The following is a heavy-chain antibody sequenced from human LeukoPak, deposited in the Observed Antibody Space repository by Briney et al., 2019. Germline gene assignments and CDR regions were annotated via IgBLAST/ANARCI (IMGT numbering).Heavy chain of an antibody. J-gene: IGHJ4*02. CDR1: GGTFSNYA. Sequence: AASVKVSCKASGGTFSNYAVSWVRQAPGQGLEWMGEIIPIFGTANYAQKSQGRVTITADESTSTAYLDLSSLMSDDTAVYYCARDAHYGSGSSFDYWGQGTLVTVSS. CDR3: ARDAHYGSGSSFDY. CDR2: IIPIFGTA. V-gene: IGHV1-69*01. D-gene: IGHD3-10*01.